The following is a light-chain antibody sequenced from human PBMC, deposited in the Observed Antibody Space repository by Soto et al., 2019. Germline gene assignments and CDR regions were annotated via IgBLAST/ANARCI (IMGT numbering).Light chain of an antibody. CDR2: GAS. J-gene: IGKJ1*01. Sequence: EIVLKQSPGTLSLSPGETATLSCRASQNVFNNLAWYQVKPGQAPRLLIYGASTRATGIPERFSGSGSGTDFTPTTSRLEHQAFAVYYCQQYGSSQWTFGQGTKVDIK. V-gene: IGKV3-20*01. CDR3: QQYGSSQWT. CDR1: QNVFNN.